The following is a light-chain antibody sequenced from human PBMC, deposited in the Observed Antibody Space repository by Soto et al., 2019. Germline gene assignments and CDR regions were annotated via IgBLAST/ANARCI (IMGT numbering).Light chain of an antibody. CDR2: DVS. CDR3: SSYTSSSTLYV. J-gene: IGLJ1*01. V-gene: IGLV2-14*01. CDR1: SSDVGGYNS. Sequence: SVLTQPAPLSGSPGQSITLSCPGTSSDVGGYNSVSGYQQHPGKAPKLMIYDVSNRPSGVSNRFSGSKSGNTASLTISGLQAEDEADYYCSSYTSSSTLYVFGTGTKVTVL.